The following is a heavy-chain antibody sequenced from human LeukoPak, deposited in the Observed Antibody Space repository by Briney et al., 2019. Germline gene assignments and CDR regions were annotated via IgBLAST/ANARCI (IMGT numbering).Heavy chain of an antibody. V-gene: IGHV3-48*03. CDR3: ARILGEGRAMVRGVMDY. Sequence: GGSPRLSRAASGFTFSSYEMKWVRQAPGKRPEWVSYISSSGSTIYYADSVKGRFTISRDNAKNSLYLQMKSLRAEDTAVYYCARILGEGRAMVRGVMDYWGQGTLVTVSS. J-gene: IGHJ4*02. CDR2: ISSSGSTI. CDR1: GFTFSSYE. D-gene: IGHD3-10*01.